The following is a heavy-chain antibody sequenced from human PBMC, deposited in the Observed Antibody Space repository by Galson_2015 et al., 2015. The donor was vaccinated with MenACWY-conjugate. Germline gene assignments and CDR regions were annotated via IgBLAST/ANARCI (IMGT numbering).Heavy chain of an antibody. Sequence: SVKVSCKASGYIFTLYYIHWVRQAPGQGLEWMGTISPSAGITHYAQKFQGRVSMSRDTSTTTVYMELSSLRSEDTAVYYRAKVMLVGGSDGFDIWGQGTMVTVSS. CDR3: AKVMLVGGSDGFDI. J-gene: IGHJ3*02. CDR2: ISPSAGIT. V-gene: IGHV1-46*01. D-gene: IGHD2-15*01. CDR1: GYIFTLYY.